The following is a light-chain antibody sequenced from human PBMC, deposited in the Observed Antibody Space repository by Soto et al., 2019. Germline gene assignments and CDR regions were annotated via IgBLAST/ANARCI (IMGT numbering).Light chain of an antibody. CDR3: QQRHMWPIT. J-gene: IGKJ5*01. Sequence: DIVRTQSPGTLSLSPGERGSRACRASRSITSTFLAWYQQKPGQAPRLLIYSVSTRATGIPDRFSGSGSGTDFTLTISSLEPEDSAVYYCQQRHMWPITFGQGTRLEIK. CDR1: RSITSTF. CDR2: SVS. V-gene: IGKV3D-20*02.